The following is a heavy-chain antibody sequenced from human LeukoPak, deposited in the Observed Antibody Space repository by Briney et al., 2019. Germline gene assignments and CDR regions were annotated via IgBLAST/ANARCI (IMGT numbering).Heavy chain of an antibody. V-gene: IGHV4-38-2*02. Sequence: SETLPLTCTVSGYSISSSYYWAWIRQPPGKGLEWIGSIYHSGSTYYNSSLKSRVTISVDTSRNHFSLKLNSVTAADTAVYYCAREGGREGGAGNWFDPWGQGTLVTVSS. CDR2: IYHSGST. CDR1: GYSISSSYY. D-gene: IGHD1-26*01. CDR3: AREGGREGGAGNWFDP. J-gene: IGHJ5*02.